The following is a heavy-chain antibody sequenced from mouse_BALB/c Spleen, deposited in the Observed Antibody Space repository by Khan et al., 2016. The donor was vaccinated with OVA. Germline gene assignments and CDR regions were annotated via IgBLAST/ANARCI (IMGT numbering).Heavy chain of an antibody. V-gene: IGHV9-1*02. CDR2: INTYTGEP. Sequence: QIQLVQSGPEPKKPGETVKISCKASGYTFTNHGLNWVKQAPGKGLKWMGWINTYTGEPTYADDFKGRFAFSLETSASTAYLQINNLKNEDMGTXFCARDYWYFDVWGAGTTVTVSS. CDR3: ARDYWYFDV. J-gene: IGHJ1*01. CDR1: GYTFTNHG.